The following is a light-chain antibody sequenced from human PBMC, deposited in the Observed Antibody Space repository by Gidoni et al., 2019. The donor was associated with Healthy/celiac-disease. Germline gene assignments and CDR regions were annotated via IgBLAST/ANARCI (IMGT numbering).Light chain of an antibody. CDR3: AAWDDSLSGPVV. Sequence: QSVLTQPPSPSGPPGQRVTISCSGRSSNIGSNYVYWYQQLPGTAPKLLIYRNNQRPSGVPDRFSGSKSGTSASLAISGLRSEDEADYYCAAWDDSLSGPVVFGGGTKLTVL. CDR1: SSNIGSNY. CDR2: RNN. J-gene: IGLJ2*01. V-gene: IGLV1-47*01.